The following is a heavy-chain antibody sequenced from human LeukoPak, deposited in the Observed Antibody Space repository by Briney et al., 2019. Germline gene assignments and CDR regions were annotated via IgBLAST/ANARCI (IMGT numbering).Heavy chain of an antibody. Sequence: GGSLRLSWAAAGFTFSTHSMDWVRQAPGKGLEWVSYINSSSSTIYYADSVKGRFTVSRDNASNALYLQMNSRRAEDTAVYYCARGATGDRLGYWGQGTLVTGSS. D-gene: IGHD7-27*01. CDR3: ARGATGDRLGY. V-gene: IGHV3-48*01. CDR2: INSSSSTI. J-gene: IGHJ4*02. CDR1: GFTFSTHS.